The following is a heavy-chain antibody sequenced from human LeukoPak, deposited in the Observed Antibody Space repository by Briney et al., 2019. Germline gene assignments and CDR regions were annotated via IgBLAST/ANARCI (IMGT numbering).Heavy chain of an antibody. V-gene: IGHV4-34*01. CDR1: GGSFSGYY. J-gene: IGHJ4*02. CDR3: ARADRDCSGGSCYIFDY. Sequence: SETLSLTCAVYGGSFSGYYWSWIRQPPGKGLEWIGEINHSGSTNYNPSLKSRVTISVDTSKNQFSLKLSSVTAADTAVYYCARADRDCSGGSCYIFDYWGQGTLVTVSS. CDR2: INHSGST. D-gene: IGHD2-15*01.